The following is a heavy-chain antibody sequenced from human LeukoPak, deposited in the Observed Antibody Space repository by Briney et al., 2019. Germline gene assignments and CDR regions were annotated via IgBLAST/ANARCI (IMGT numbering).Heavy chain of an antibody. Sequence: PGGSLRLSCAASGFTFRSYGMHWVRQAPGKGLEWVAFIRYDGSNKYYADSVKGRFTISRDNSKNTLYLQMNSLRAEDTAVYYCATPSSSSSGGDYWGQGTLVTVSS. D-gene: IGHD6-6*01. CDR1: GFTFRSYG. CDR2: IRYDGSNK. V-gene: IGHV3-30*02. J-gene: IGHJ4*02. CDR3: ATPSSSSSGGDY.